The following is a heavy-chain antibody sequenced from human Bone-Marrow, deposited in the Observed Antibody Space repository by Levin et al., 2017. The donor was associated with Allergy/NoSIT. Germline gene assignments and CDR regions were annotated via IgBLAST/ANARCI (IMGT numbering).Heavy chain of an antibody. D-gene: IGHD2/OR15-2a*01. J-gene: IGHJ4*02. CDR2: IYHSGST. CDR3: SRVSYFAGLSFAC. CDR1: GGSVSSGSYY. V-gene: IGHV4-61*01. Sequence: PSETLSLTCTVSGGSVSSGSYYWSWIRQPPGKGLEWIAYIYHSGSTKYNPSLKSRGTISLDTSRNQVSLRRTSLTAADPAVYYCSRVSYFAGLSFACWGKGPLVTVSS.